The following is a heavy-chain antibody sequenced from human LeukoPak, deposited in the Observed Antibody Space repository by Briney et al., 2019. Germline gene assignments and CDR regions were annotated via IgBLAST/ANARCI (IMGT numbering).Heavy chain of an antibody. CDR2: IYSGGST. J-gene: IGHJ3*02. D-gene: IGHD5-18*01. V-gene: IGHV3-66*02. Sequence: GGSLRLSCAASGFTVSSNYMSWVRQAPGKGLEWVSVIYSGGSTYYADSVKGRFTISRDNSKNTLYLQMNSLRAEDTAVYYCAKNSYPEDAFDIWAKGQWSPSLQ. CDR3: AKNSYPEDAFDI. CDR1: GFTVSSNY.